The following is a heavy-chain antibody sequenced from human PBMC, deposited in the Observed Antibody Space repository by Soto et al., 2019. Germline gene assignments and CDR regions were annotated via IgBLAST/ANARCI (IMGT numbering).Heavy chain of an antibody. V-gene: IGHV4-59*01. CDR3: AKGVSGGHLDY. J-gene: IGHJ4*02. D-gene: IGHD6-25*01. CDR1: GVSINNYY. Sequence: LETLSLTCTVSGVSINNYYWTWIRQPPGKRLEWIGAIYYTGSTTYNPSLRSRVTFSVDTSKNQFSLSLTSVTAADTAVYFCAKGVSGGHLDYWGQGTLVTVSS. CDR2: IYYTGST.